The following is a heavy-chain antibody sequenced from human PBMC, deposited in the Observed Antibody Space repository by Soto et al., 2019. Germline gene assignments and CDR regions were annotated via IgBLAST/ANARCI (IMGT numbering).Heavy chain of an antibody. Sequence: QVQLVESGGGVVQPGRPLRLSCAASGFTFSSYAMHWVRQAPGKGLEWVAVISYDGSNKYYADSVKGRFTISRDNSKNTLYLQMNSLRAEDTAVYYCAREALVWSGYYENNWFDPWGQGTLVTVSS. V-gene: IGHV3-30-3*01. CDR1: GFTFSSYA. D-gene: IGHD3-3*01. CDR2: ISYDGSNK. CDR3: AREALVWSGYYENNWFDP. J-gene: IGHJ5*02.